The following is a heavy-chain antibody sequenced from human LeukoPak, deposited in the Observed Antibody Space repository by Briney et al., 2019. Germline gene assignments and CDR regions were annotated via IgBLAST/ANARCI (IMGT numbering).Heavy chain of an antibody. V-gene: IGHV3-53*01. CDR3: ARDGGWPGYFDI. CDR1: GFTVSNHY. CDR2: IFSGGNT. D-gene: IGHD3-16*01. J-gene: IGHJ3*02. Sequence: AGGSLRLSCGASGFTVSNHYMTWVRQAPGKGLVWVSVIFSGGNTYYTDSVKGRFTISRDNSKNTLYLQMNRLRAEDTAVYYCARDGGWPGYFDIWGQGTMVTVSS.